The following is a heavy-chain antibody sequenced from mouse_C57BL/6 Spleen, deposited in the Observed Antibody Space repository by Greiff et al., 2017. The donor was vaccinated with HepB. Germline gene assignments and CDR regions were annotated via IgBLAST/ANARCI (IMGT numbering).Heavy chain of an antibody. J-gene: IGHJ3*01. D-gene: IGHD2-4*01. CDR3: ALYDYDGFAY. CDR1: GYTFTSYW. CDR2: IHPNSGST. Sequence: VQLQQSGAELVKPGASVKLSCKASGYTFTSYWMHWVKQRPGQGLEWIGMIHPNSGSTNYNEKFKSKATLTVDKSSSTAYMQLSSLTSEDSAVYYCALYDYDGFAYWGQGTLVTVSA. V-gene: IGHV1-64*01.